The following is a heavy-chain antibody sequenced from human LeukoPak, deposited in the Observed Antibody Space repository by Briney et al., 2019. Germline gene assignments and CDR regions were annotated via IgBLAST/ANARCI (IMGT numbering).Heavy chain of an antibody. J-gene: IGHJ4*02. CDR1: NYTFTNYG. D-gene: IGHD1-26*01. V-gene: IGHV1-18*01. Sequence: GASVKVSCKTSNYTFTNYGITWVRQAPGQGPEWLGWISTYNDNTYYAQKFQGRVTMTTDTSTSTAYIELMSLTSDDTAVYYCARSNSGSYYHFDYWGQGTLVTVSS. CDR2: ISTYNDNT. CDR3: ARSNSGSYYHFDY.